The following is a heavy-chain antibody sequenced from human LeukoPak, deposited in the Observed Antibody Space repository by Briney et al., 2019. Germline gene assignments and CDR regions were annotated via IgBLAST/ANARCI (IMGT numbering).Heavy chain of an antibody. CDR1: GGSFSGYY. D-gene: IGHD3-10*01. CDR3: ARHVAYYGSGSLDY. V-gene: IGHV4-34*01. CDR2: INHSGST. Sequence: PSETLSLTCAVYGGSFSGYYWSWIRQPPGKGLEWIGEINHSGSTNYNPSLKSRVTISVDTSKNQFSLKLSSVTAADTAVYYCARHVAYYGSGSLDYWGQGTLVTVSS. J-gene: IGHJ4*02.